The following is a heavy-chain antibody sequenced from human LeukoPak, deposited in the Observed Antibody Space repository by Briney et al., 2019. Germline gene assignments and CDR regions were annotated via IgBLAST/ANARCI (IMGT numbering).Heavy chain of an antibody. Sequence: PGGSLRLSCAASAFTFSSYWMTWVRQAPGKGLEWVANINRDESEKYCVDSVKGRFTISRDNAKNSLYLQMNSLRAEDTAVYYCAKWQIVGATTLSYFDYWGQGTLVTVSS. CDR3: AKWQIVGATTLSYFDY. V-gene: IGHV3-7*03. J-gene: IGHJ4*02. CDR2: INRDESEK. D-gene: IGHD1-26*01. CDR1: AFTFSSYW.